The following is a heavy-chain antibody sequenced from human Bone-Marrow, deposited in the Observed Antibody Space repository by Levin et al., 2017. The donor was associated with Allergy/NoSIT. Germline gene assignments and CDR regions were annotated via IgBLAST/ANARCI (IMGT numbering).Heavy chain of an antibody. V-gene: IGHV3-23*01. Sequence: GESLKISCAASGFAFSSYAMTWVRQAPGKGLEWVSVIGADGGSIVDADSVKGRFTISRDNSKNTLYLQMNSLSAEDTATYYCAKYMVVTVIRAFDSWGQGTLVTVSS. D-gene: IGHD2-21*02. CDR3: AKYMVVTVIRAFDS. J-gene: IGHJ4*02. CDR2: IGADGGSI. CDR1: GFAFSSYA.